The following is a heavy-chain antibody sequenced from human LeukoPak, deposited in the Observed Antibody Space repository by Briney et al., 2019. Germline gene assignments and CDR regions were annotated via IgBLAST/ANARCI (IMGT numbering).Heavy chain of an antibody. J-gene: IGHJ4*02. CDR3: AREVYCTNGVCSVYFDY. CDR1: GGSISSYY. CDR2: IYTSGST. Sequence: SETLSLTCTVSGGSISSYYWSWIRQPAGKGLEWIGRIYTSGSTNYNPSLKSRVTMSVDTSKNQFSLKLSSVTAADTAVYYCAREVYCTNGVCSVYFDYWGQGTLVTVSS. V-gene: IGHV4-4*07. D-gene: IGHD2-8*01.